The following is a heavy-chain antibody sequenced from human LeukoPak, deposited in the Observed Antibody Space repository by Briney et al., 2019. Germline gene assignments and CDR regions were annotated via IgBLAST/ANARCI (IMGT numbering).Heavy chain of an antibody. J-gene: IGHJ4*02. V-gene: IGHV3-7*01. CDR2: IKQDGSEK. CDR1: GFTCSSYW. CDR3: ARDRDYVDY. Sequence: GGSLRLSCAASGFTCSSYWMTWVRQAPGKGLEWVANIKQDGSEKYYVDSVKGRFTISRDNAKNSLYLQMNSLRAEDTAVYYCARDRDYVDYWGQGTLVAVSS.